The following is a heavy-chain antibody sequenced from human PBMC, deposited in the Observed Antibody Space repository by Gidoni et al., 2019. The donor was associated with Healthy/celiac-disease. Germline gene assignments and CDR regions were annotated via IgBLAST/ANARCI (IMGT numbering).Heavy chain of an antibody. CDR1: GFTISSYA. V-gene: IGHV3-23*01. D-gene: IGHD3-16*02. Sequence: EVQLLESGGGLVQPGGSLRLSCAASGFTISSYAMRWVRQAPGKGLEWVSAISGCGGSTYYADSVKGRFTISIDNSKTTLYLQMHRLRAEDPAVYYCAKGGIGDYVCGSYPIYWGQGTLVTVSS. CDR2: ISGCGGST. J-gene: IGHJ4*02. CDR3: AKGGIGDYVCGSYPIY.